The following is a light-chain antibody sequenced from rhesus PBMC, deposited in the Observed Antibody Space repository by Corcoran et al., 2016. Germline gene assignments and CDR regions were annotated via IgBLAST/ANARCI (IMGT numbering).Light chain of an antibody. Sequence: EIVMTQSPATLSLSPGERATLSCRASQSVSSYVAWYQQKPEQAPRLLIYGASSRATGIPDRFSGGGAGTDCTLIISNLEPKDVGVYYCQQYNNWKLTFGGGTKVELK. V-gene: IGKV3S9*01. CDR2: GAS. CDR3: QQYNNWKLT. J-gene: IGKJ4*01. CDR1: QSVSSY.